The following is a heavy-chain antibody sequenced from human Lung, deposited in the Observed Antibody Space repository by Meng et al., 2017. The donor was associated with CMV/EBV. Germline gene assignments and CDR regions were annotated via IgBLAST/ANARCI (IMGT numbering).Heavy chain of an antibody. J-gene: IGHJ4*02. CDR1: GFTFTTFW. CDR3: ARDNPNSGIDY. D-gene: IGHD1-26*01. V-gene: IGHV4-59*01. CDR2: IYYSGST. Sequence: GSLRLSCAASGFTFTTFWMTWVRQAPGKGLEWIGYIYYSGSTNYNPSLKSRVTISVDTSKNQFSLKLSSVTAADTAVYYCARDNPNSGIDYWGQGTPVTVSS.